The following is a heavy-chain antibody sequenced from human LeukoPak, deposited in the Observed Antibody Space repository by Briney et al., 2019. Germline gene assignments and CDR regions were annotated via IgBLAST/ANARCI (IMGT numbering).Heavy chain of an antibody. V-gene: IGHV3-23*01. J-gene: IGHJ5*02. CDR3: GKEGGA. CDR2: IGGRGGGT. D-gene: IGHD3-16*01. CDR1: GFRFSDYT. Sequence: GGSLRLSCAASGFRFSDYTMTWVRQAPGKGPEWVSAIGGRGGGTYYADSLGGRFTISRDNSKDMLYLQMNSLKVEDTATYYCGKEGGAWGQGTKVTVSS.